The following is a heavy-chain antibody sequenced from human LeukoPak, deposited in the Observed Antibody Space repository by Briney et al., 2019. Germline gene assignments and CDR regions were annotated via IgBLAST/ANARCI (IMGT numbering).Heavy chain of an antibody. CDR3: ARDRWWEPTDFSFDY. Sequence: GASVKVSCKASGYTFTSYYMHWVRQAPGQGLEWMGIINPSGGSTSYAQKFQGRVTMTRDTSTSTVYMELSSLRSEDTAVYYCARDRWWEPTDFSFDYWGQGTLVTVSS. CDR2: INPSGGST. V-gene: IGHV1-46*01. D-gene: IGHD1-26*01. J-gene: IGHJ4*02. CDR1: GYTFTSYY.